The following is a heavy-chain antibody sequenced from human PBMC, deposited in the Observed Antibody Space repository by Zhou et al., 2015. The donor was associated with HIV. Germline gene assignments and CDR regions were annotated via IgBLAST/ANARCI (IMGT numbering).Heavy chain of an antibody. D-gene: IGHD1-1*01. V-gene: IGHV3-48*01. Sequence: VQLVESGGGLVKPGGSLRLSCAASGFTFSSYSMNWVRQAPGKGLEWVSYISSSSSTIYYADSVKGRFTISRDNAKNSLYLQMNSLRAEDTAVYYCAREVQLEQYDAFDIWGQGTMVTSLQ. CDR1: GFTFSSYS. CDR2: ISSSSSTI. CDR3: AREVQLEQYDAFDI. J-gene: IGHJ3*02.